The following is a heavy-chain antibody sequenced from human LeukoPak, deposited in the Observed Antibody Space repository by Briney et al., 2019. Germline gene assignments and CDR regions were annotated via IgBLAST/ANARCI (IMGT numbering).Heavy chain of an antibody. D-gene: IGHD5-24*01. J-gene: IGHJ4*02. CDR2: IYYSGST. V-gene: IGHV4-39*01. CDR1: GGSISSSSYY. CDR3: ASPRDGYNFDY. Sequence: SETLSLTCTVSGGSISSSSYYWGWIRQPPGKGLEWIGSIYYSGSTYYNPSLKSRVTISVDTSKNQFSLKLSSVTVADTAVYYCASPRDGYNFDYWGQGTLVTVSS.